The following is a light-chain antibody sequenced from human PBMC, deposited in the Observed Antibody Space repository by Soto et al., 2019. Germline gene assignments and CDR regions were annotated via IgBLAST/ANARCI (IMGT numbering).Light chain of an antibody. V-gene: IGKV1-39*01. CDR1: QSIGRY. CDR3: LQSYTTPWT. Sequence: DIQMTQSPSSLSASVGDRVTLTCRASQSIGRYLNWYQQKPGTAPKLLIFAASSLHTGVPSGFSGSGSGTDFTLTITSLQPEDVATYFCLQSYTTPWTFGQGTKVELK. J-gene: IGKJ1*01. CDR2: AAS.